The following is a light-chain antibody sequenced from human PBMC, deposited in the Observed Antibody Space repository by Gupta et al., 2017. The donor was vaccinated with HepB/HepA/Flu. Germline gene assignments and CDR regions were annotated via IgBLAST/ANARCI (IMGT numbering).Light chain of an antibody. CDR3: QQCYSGPLT. Sequence: EIVLTQSPAALSLSLGERATLSCRASQSVRTYLAWYQQKPGRAPRLLIYDISNRATGIPARFSGSGSGTDFTLTINSLEPEDFAVYYCQQCYSGPLTFGGGTTVEIK. J-gene: IGKJ4*01. CDR2: DIS. CDR1: QSVRTY. V-gene: IGKV3-11*01.